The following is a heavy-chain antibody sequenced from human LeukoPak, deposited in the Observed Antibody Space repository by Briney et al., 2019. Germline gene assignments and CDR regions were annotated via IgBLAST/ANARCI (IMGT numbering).Heavy chain of an antibody. Sequence: SETLSLTCSVSGDSISSYYWTWIRQTPGKGLEWIAYIHYNGNTKSNPSLKSRVTISLDTSKNQFSLKLSSVTAADTAVYYCARHSGSYYNDDFDYWGQGTLVTVSS. J-gene: IGHJ4*02. V-gene: IGHV4-59*08. CDR3: ARHSGSYYNDDFDY. CDR2: IHYNGNT. CDR1: GDSISSYY. D-gene: IGHD3-10*01.